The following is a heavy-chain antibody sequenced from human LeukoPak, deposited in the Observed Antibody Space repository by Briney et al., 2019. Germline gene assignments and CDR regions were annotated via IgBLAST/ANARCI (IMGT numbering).Heavy chain of an antibody. D-gene: IGHD3-22*01. CDR3: TTDLNYYDSSGYPYYFDY. CDR2: IKSKTDGGTT. J-gene: IGHJ4*02. CDR1: GFTFSNAW. Sequence: GGCLRLSCAASGFTFSNAWMSWVRQAPGKGLEWVGRIKSKTDGGTTDYAAPVKGRFTISRDDSKNTLYLQMNSLKTEDTAVYYCTTDLNYYDSSGYPYYFDYWGQGTLVTVSS. V-gene: IGHV3-15*07.